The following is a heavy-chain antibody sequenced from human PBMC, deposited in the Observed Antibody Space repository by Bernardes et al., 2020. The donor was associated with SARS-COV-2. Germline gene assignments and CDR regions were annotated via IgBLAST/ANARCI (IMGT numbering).Heavy chain of an antibody. V-gene: IGHV3-33*08. CDR2: ISDDYGPNK. CDR1: GFTVSSNY. Sequence: GGSLRLSCAASGFTVSSNYMSWVRQAPGKGLEWVAAISDDYGPNKYYADCVKGRFTISRDNSKNTLYLQMNSLRAEDTAVYYCARWDGSGTKYFGYWGQGTLVTVSS. J-gene: IGHJ4*02. D-gene: IGHD3-10*01. CDR3: ARWDGSGTKYFGY.